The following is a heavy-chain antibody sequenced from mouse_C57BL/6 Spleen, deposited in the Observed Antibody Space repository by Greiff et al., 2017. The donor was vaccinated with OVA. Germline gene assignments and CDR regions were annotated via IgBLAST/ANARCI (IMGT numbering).Heavy chain of an antibody. CDR3: ARANSRGVANAMDY. J-gene: IGHJ4*01. CDR1: GFTFSDYG. CDR2: ISSGGSTI. V-gene: IGHV5-17*01. D-gene: IGHD1-1*01. Sequence: EVQRVESGGGLVKPGGSLKLSCAASGFTFSDYGMHWVRQAPEKGLEWVAYISSGGSTIYYADTVKGRFTISRDNAKNTLFLQMTSLRSEDTAMYYCARANSRGVANAMDYWGQGTTVTVSS.